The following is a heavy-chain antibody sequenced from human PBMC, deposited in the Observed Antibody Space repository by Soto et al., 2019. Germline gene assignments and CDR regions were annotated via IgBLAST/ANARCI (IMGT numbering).Heavy chain of an antibody. CDR1: GYIFSNFG. Sequence: QVQLVQSGAEVKKPGASAKVSCKASGYIFSNFGISWMRQVPGQGLEWMGWISAYNGNTNYAQKFQGRVTLTTDTSTNTAYMELRSLRSDDTAVYYCARASGGGVGTTSDWGQGTLVTVSS. CDR3: ARASGGGVGTTSD. J-gene: IGHJ4*02. CDR2: ISAYNGNT. V-gene: IGHV1-18*01. D-gene: IGHD1-26*01.